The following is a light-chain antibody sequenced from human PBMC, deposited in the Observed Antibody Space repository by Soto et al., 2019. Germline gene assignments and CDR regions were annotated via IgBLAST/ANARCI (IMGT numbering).Light chain of an antibody. CDR1: QSLLQINGYHA. Sequence: DIVMTQSPLLLPVTPGEPASISCRSSQSLLQINGYHALDWYLQKPGQSPQLLIYLGSHRAPGVPERCNCSGSGTDFTLKISRVEAADVGVYYCMQALQTPITFGQGTRLDI. CDR2: LGS. CDR3: MQALQTPIT. V-gene: IGKV2-28*01. J-gene: IGKJ5*01.